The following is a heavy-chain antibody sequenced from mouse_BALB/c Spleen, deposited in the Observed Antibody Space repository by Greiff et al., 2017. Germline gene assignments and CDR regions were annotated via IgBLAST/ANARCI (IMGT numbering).Heavy chain of an antibody. CDR3: TRRYYYGSTNWYFDV. V-gene: IGHV5-6-4*01. CDR2: ISSGGSYT. J-gene: IGHJ1*01. Sequence: EVKLLESGGGLVKPGGSLKLSCAASGFTFSSYTMSWVRQTPEKRLEWVATISSGGSYTYYPDSVKGRFTISRDNAKNTLYLQMSSLKSEDTAMYYCTRRYYYGSTNWYFDVWGAGTTVTVSS. D-gene: IGHD1-1*01. CDR1: GFTFSSYT.